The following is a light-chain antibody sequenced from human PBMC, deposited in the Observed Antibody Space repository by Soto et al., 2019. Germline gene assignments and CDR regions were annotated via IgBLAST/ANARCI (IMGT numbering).Light chain of an antibody. V-gene: IGKV1-27*01. CDR2: GAS. CDR1: QGITNY. CDR3: QKYNSAPQT. J-gene: IGKJ1*01. Sequence: IQMTQSPSSLSASVGDRLTVTCRATQGITNYLAWYQQKPGKVPKLLISGASTLQSGVPSRFSGSGSGTDFTLTISSLQPEDVATYYCQKYNSAPQTFGQGTKVDIK.